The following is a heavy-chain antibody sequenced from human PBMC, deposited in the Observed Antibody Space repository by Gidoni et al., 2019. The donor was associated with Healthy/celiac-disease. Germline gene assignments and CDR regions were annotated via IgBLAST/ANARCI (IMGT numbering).Heavy chain of an antibody. CDR2: ISGSGGST. V-gene: IGHV3-23*01. D-gene: IGHD3-10*01. Sequence: EVQLLESGGGLVQPGGSLRLSCAASGFTFSSYAMRWVRQAPGKGLEWVSAISGSGGSTYYADFVKGRFTISRDNSKNTLYLQMNSLRAEDTAVYYCANFGSADYYGSGSYRGLFDYWGQGTLVTVSS. CDR3: ANFGSADYYGSGSYRGLFDY. CDR1: GFTFSSYA. J-gene: IGHJ4*02.